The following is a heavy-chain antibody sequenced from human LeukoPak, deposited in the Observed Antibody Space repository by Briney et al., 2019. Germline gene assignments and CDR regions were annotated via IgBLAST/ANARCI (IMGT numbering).Heavy chain of an antibody. CDR2: ISGSGGST. J-gene: IGHJ4*02. V-gene: IGHV3-23*01. D-gene: IGHD5-18*01. Sequence: GGSLRLSCAASGFTFSSYAMSWVRQAPGKGLEWVSAISGSGGSTYYADSVKGRFTISRDNSKNTLCLQMNSLRAEDTAVYYCAKQRLGYSYGYVGDYWGQGTLVTVSS. CDR1: GFTFSSYA. CDR3: AKQRLGYSYGYVGDY.